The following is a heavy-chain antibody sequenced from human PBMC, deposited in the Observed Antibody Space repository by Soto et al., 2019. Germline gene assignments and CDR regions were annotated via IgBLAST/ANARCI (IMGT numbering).Heavy chain of an antibody. D-gene: IGHD2-15*01. CDR1: GFTFSSYW. J-gene: IGHJ5*02. CDR2: IKQDGSEK. Sequence: PGGSLRLSCAASGFTFSSYWMSWVRQAPGKGLEGVANIKQDGSEKYYVDSVKGRFTISRDNAKNSLYLQMNSLRAEDTAVYYWARDTSCSGGSCYTDNWFDPWGQGTLVTVSS. CDR3: ARDTSCSGGSCYTDNWFDP. V-gene: IGHV3-7*01.